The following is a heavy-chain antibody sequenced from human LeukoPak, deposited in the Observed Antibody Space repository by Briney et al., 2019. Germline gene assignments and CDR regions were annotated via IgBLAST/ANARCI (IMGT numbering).Heavy chain of an antibody. D-gene: IGHD5-24*01. Sequence: SETLSLTCTVSGGSISWPSYYWGWIRQPPGKGLEVIGSFYYNGSTYYSPSLKSRATISAETSKNQFSLKLSSVTAADTAVFYCARHGMATIINWGQGTLVTVSS. CDR1: GGSISWPSYY. V-gene: IGHV4-39*01. CDR2: FYYNGST. CDR3: ARHGMATIIN. J-gene: IGHJ4*02.